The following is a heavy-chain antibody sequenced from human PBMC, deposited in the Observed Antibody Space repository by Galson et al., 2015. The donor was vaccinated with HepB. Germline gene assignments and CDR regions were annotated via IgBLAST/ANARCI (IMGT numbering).Heavy chain of an antibody. V-gene: IGHV1-24*01. J-gene: IGHJ5*02. CDR2: FDPEDGET. Sequence: SVKVSCKVSGYTLTELSMHWVRQAPGKGLEWMGGFDPEDGETIYAQKFQGRVTMTEDTSTDTAYMELSSLRSEDTAVYYCATRVSTREYSSSWKNNWFDPWGQGTLVTVSS. D-gene: IGHD6-13*01. CDR3: ATRVSTREYSSSWKNNWFDP. CDR1: GYTLTELS.